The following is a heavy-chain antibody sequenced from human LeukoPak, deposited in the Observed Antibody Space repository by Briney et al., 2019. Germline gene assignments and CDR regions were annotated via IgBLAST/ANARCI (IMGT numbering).Heavy chain of an antibody. V-gene: IGHV3-11*01. CDR2: ISSSGSSI. D-gene: IGHD6-13*01. CDR1: IFTFSDYY. CDR3: ASAGGYSSSWHDAFDI. J-gene: IGHJ3*02. Sequence: GGSLRLSCAASIFTFSDYYMSWIRQAPGKGLEWVSYISSSGSSIYYADSVKGRFTISRDNTKNSLYLQMNSLRAEDTAVYYCASAGGYSSSWHDAFDIWGQGTMVTVSS.